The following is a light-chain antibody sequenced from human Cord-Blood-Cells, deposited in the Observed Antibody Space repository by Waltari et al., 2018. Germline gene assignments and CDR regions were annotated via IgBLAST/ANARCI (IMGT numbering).Light chain of an antibody. CDR2: DVS. J-gene: IGLJ2*01. CDR3: SSYTSSSTVV. V-gene: IGLV2-14*01. CDR1: SSDVGGHNY. Sequence: QSALTQPASVSGSPGQSITISCTGTSSDVGGHNYVSWYQQHPGKAPKLMIYDVSNRPSEVSNRFSGSKSGNTASLTISGLQAEDDADYYCSSYTSSSTVVFGGGTKLTVL.